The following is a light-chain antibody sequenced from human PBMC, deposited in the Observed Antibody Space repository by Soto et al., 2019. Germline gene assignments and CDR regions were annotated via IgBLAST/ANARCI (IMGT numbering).Light chain of an antibody. CDR2: GNN. V-gene: IGLV1-40*01. CDR3: QSFDSGLSGSV. CDR1: SSNIGAGYD. Sequence: QSVLTQPPSVSGAPGQRVTISCTGSSSNIGAGYDVHWYQQLPGTAPKLLISGNNNRPSEVPDRFSGSKSGTSASLAITGLQAGDEADYYCQSFDSGLSGSVFGTGTKLTVL. J-gene: IGLJ1*01.